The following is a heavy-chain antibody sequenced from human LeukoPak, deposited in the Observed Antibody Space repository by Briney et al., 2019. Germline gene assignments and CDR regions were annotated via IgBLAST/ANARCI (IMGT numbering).Heavy chain of an antibody. CDR2: ISWEGGGT. Sequence: GGSLRLSCAASGFTFEDYGMHWVRQAPGKGLEWVSLISWEGGGTYYADSVKGRFTISRDNSKNFLYLQMDSLRTEDTAFYYCAKDQDTSAWFWDSWGQGTLVTVSS. CDR1: GFTFEDYG. CDR3: AKDQDTSAWFWDS. D-gene: IGHD6-19*01. V-gene: IGHV3-43D*03. J-gene: IGHJ4*02.